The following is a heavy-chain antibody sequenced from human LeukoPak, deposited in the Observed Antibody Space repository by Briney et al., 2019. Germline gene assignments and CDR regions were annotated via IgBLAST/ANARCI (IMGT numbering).Heavy chain of an antibody. D-gene: IGHD2-8*01. V-gene: IGHV4-59*05. CDR1: GGSISGYY. CDR2: IYYSGST. Sequence: SETLSLTCTVSGGSISGYYWSWIRQPPGKGLEWIGSIYYSGSTYYNPSLKSRVTISVDTSKNQFSLKLSSVTAADTAVYYCGSMADYYFDYWGQGTLVTVSS. J-gene: IGHJ4*02. CDR3: GSMADYYFDY.